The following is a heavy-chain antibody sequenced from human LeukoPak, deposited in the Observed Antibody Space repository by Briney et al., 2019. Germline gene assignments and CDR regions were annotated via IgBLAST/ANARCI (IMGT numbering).Heavy chain of an antibody. CDR3: ARGLSSSSWYGWGPYYYYYMDV. J-gene: IGHJ6*03. D-gene: IGHD6-13*01. CDR2: MNPNSGNT. Sequence: EASVTVSCKASGYTFTSYDINWVRQAPGQGLEWMGWMNPNSGNTGYAQKFQGRVTMTRNTSISTAYMELSSLRSEDTAVYYCARGLSSSSWYGWGPYYYYYMDVWGKGTTVTISS. CDR1: GYTFTSYD. V-gene: IGHV1-8*01.